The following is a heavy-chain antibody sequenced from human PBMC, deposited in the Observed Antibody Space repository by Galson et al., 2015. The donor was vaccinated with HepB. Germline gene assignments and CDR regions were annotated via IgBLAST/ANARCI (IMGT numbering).Heavy chain of an antibody. CDR3: TTDRSSWPLGFDI. CDR2: IKSKTDGGTT. D-gene: IGHD6-13*01. Sequence: SLRLSCAASGFTFSNAWMSWVRQAPGKGLEWVGRIKSKTDGGTTDYAAPVKGRFTISRDDSKNTLYLQMNSLKTEDTAVYYCTTDRSSWPLGFDIWGQGTMVTVSS. CDR1: GFTFSNAW. V-gene: IGHV3-15*01. J-gene: IGHJ3*02.